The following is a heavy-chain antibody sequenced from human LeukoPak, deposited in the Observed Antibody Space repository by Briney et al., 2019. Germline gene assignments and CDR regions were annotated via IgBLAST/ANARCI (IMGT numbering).Heavy chain of an antibody. D-gene: IGHD3-22*01. V-gene: IGHV3-30*18. CDR2: ISYDGSNK. Sequence: GGSLRLSCAASGFTFSSYGMHWVRQAPGKGLEWVAVISYDGSNKYYADSVKGRFAISRDNSKNTLYLQMNSLRAEDTAVYYCAKAAYYDSSGYTLDYWGQGTLVTVSS. CDR1: GFTFSSYG. CDR3: AKAAYYDSSGYTLDY. J-gene: IGHJ4*02.